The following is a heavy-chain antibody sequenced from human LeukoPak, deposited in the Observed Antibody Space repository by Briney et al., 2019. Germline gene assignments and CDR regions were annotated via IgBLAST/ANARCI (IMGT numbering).Heavy chain of an antibody. D-gene: IGHD4-17*01. CDR3: ARAPRGFGYGDYYY. V-gene: IGHV1-18*01. CDR2: ISAYNGNT. CDR1: GYTFTSYG. Sequence: ASVKVSCKASGYTFTSYGISWVRQAPGQGLEWMGWISAYNGNTNYAQKLQGRVTMTTDTSTSTAYMELRSLRSDDTAVYYCARAPRGFGYGDYYYWGQGTLVTVSS. J-gene: IGHJ4*02.